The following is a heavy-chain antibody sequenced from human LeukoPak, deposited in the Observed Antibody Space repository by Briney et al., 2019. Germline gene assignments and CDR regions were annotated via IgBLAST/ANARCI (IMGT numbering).Heavy chain of an antibody. Sequence: PSQTLSLTCTVSGGSISSGGYYWSWLRQPPGKGLEWIGYIFHTGNTYYNPSLKSRVTISVDTSKNQFSLKLSSVTAADTAVYYCARDHGVRGATDYWGQGTLVTVSS. CDR2: IFHTGNT. CDR3: ARDHGVRGATDY. D-gene: IGHD3-10*01. V-gene: IGHV4-30-2*01. CDR1: GGSISSGGYY. J-gene: IGHJ4*02.